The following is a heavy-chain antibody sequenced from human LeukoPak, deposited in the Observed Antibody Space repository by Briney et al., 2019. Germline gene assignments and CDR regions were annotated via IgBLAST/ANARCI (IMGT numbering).Heavy chain of an antibody. J-gene: IGHJ6*03. CDR3: ARDGDGSGSYFGYYYYYMDV. CDR1: GLTLVSYA. CDR2: IQNEGSNK. V-gene: IGHV3-30-3*01. Sequence: SLRLSCAASGLTLVSYASHWVRKPPGRGWEWWQVIQNEGSNKYYADSVKGRFNISRDNSKNTLYLQMNSLRVEDTAVYYCARDGDGSGSYFGYYYYYMDVWGKGTTVTVSS. D-gene: IGHD3-10*01.